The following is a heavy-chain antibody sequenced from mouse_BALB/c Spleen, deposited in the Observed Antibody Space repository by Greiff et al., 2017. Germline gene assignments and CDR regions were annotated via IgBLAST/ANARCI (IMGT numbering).Heavy chain of an antibody. V-gene: IGHV14-3*02. CDR3: ASYDYDRAY. CDR2: IDPANGNT. D-gene: IGHD2-4*01. J-gene: IGHJ3*01. Sequence: EVKLQESGAELVKPGASVKLSCTASGFNIKDTYMHWVKQRPEQGLEWIGRIDPANGNTKYDPKFQGKATITADTSSNTAYLQLSSLTSEDTAVYYCASYDYDRAYWGQGTLVTVSA. CDR1: GFNIKDTY.